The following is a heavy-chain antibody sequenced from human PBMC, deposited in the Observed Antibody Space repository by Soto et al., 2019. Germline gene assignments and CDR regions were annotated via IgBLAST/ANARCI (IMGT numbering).Heavy chain of an antibody. Sequence: QVQLQESGPGLVKPSGTLSLTCAVSGDSISNSRWWTWVRQPPGKGLEWIGDIFHSGDTNYNPSLTSLVFISVDKSQNQFSLKVSSVTAADPAVYYCAYSTGWYRHDVWGQGTLVTVSS. J-gene: IGHJ3*01. CDR3: AYSTGWYRHDV. CDR1: GDSISNSRW. CDR2: IFHSGDT. D-gene: IGHD6-19*01. V-gene: IGHV4-4*02.